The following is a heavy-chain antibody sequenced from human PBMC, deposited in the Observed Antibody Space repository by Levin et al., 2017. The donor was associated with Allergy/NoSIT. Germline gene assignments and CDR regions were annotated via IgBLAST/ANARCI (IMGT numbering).Heavy chain of an antibody. D-gene: IGHD3-16*02. V-gene: IGHV4-39*01. Sequence: LSQTLSLTCTVSGASISSSDYYWGWIRQPPGKGLEWIGSISESGRSYQNPSLKSRVTISVDASKNQFSLKLSSVTAADTAVYFCARRNYDYLRGSYRYNTFDIWGQGTMVTVAS. CDR2: ISESGRS. CDR1: GASISSSDYY. J-gene: IGHJ3*02. CDR3: ARRNYDYLRGSYRYNTFDI.